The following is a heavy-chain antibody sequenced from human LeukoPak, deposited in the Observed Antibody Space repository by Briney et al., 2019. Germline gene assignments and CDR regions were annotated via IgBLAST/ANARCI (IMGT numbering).Heavy chain of an antibody. CDR2: ISSSSSYT. D-gene: IGHD2-15*01. Sequence: GGSLRLSCAASGFXFSDYYMTWIRXAPGKXLEWVSYISSSSSYTDYADSVKGRFTISRDNAKKTLYLQMNSLRAEDTAVYYCAREGCSDGXXYFPYHFYYYGMDVWGQGTTVTVSS. CDR3: AREGCSDGXXYFPYHFYYYGMDV. CDR1: GFXFSDYY. J-gene: IGHJ6*02. V-gene: IGHV3-11*06.